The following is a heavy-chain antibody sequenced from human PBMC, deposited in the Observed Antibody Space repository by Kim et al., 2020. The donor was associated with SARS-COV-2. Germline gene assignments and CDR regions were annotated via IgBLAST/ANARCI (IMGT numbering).Heavy chain of an antibody. V-gene: IGHV4-59*08. CDR3: ARHAGIQLWPYYYYYYMDV. Sequence: SETLSLTCTVSGGSISSYYWSWIRQPPGKGLEWIGYIYYSGSTNYNPSLKSRVTISVDTSKNQFSLKLSSVTAADTAVYYCARHAGIQLWPYYYYYYMDVWGKGTTVTVSS. J-gene: IGHJ6*03. D-gene: IGHD5-18*01. CDR2: IYYSGST. CDR1: GGSISSYY.